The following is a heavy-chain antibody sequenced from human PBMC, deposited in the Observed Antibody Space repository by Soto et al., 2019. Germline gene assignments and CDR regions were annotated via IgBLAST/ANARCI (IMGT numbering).Heavy chain of an antibody. D-gene: IGHD3-22*01. Sequence: PSETLSLTCTVSGGSISSGGYYWSWIRQHPGKGLEWIGYIYYSGSTYYNPSLKSRVTISVDTSKNQFSLKLSSVTAADTAVYYCAAGHGYYDSSGYDALGLDYWGQGTLVTVPQ. CDR1: GGSISSGGYY. CDR3: AAGHGYYDSSGYDALGLDY. J-gene: IGHJ4*02. V-gene: IGHV4-31*03. CDR2: IYYSGST.